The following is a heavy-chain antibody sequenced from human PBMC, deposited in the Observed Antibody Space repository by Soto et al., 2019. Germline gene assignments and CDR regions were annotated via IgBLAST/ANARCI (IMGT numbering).Heavy chain of an antibody. CDR1: GFTFSDYY. D-gene: IGHD3-10*01. J-gene: IGHJ6*03. Sequence: GGSLRLSCAASGFTFSDYYMSWIRQAPGKGLEWVSYISSSGSTIYYADSVKGRFTISRDNAKNSLYLKMNRLRAEDTAVYYCARDKLSDSGFLGGYYYMDVWGKGTTVTVSS. V-gene: IGHV3-11*01. CDR2: ISSSGSTI. CDR3: ARDKLSDSGFLGGYYYMDV.